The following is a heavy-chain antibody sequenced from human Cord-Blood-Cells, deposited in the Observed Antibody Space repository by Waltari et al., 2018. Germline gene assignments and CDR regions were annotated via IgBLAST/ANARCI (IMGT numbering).Heavy chain of an antibody. V-gene: IGHV4-39*01. CDR2: IYYSGST. Sequence: QLQLQESGPGLVKPSETLSLTCTVSGGSISSSSYYWGWIRQPPGKGLAWIGSIYYSGSTYYDRSLKSRVTRSVDTSKNQFSLKLSSVTAADTAVYYCARPPTEYSSSWYFDYWGQGTLVTVSS. CDR1: GGSISSSSYY. D-gene: IGHD6-13*01. J-gene: IGHJ4*02. CDR3: ARPPTEYSSSWYFDY.